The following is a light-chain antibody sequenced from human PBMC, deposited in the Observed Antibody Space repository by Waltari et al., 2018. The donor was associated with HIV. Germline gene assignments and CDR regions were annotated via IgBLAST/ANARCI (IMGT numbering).Light chain of an antibody. V-gene: IGKV3-20*01. CDR1: QSISDTY. Sequence: VLTQSPGTLSLSPGESATLSCRASQSISDTYLAWYQQTPGQAPRLLIYGASRRATGIPDRFSGSGSETDFTLTISRLQPEDFAVYYCQRYGGSPPYSFGQGTMLEIK. CDR2: GAS. J-gene: IGKJ2*03. CDR3: QRYGGSPPYS.